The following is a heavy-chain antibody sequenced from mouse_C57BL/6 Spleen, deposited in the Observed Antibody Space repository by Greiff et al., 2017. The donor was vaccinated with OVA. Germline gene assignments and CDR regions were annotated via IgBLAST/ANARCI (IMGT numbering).Heavy chain of an antibody. CDR3: ARGSSSGYVDPNYFDY. D-gene: IGHD3-2*02. CDR2: INPGSGGT. CDR1: GYAFTNYL. V-gene: IGHV1-54*01. J-gene: IGHJ2*01. Sequence: QVQLQQSGAELVRPGTSVKVSCKASGYAFTNYLIEWVKQRPGQGLEWIGVINPGSGGTNYNEKFKGKATLTADKSSSTAYMQLSSLTSEDSAVYFCARGSSSGYVDPNYFDYWGQGTTLTVSS.